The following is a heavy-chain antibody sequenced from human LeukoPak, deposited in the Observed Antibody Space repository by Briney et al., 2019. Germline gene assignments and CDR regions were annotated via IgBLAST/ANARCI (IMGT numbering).Heavy chain of an antibody. V-gene: IGHV1-3*01. CDR1: GYTFTSYA. D-gene: IGHD3-16*01. CDR3: AREATFGGVLYGNYYYYGMDV. Sequence: VASVKVSCKASGYTFTSYAMHWVRQAPGQRLEWMGWINAGNGNTKYSQKFQGRVTITRDTSASTAYMELSSLRSEDTAVYYCAREATFGGVLYGNYYYYGMDVWGQGTTVTVSS. J-gene: IGHJ6*02. CDR2: INAGNGNT.